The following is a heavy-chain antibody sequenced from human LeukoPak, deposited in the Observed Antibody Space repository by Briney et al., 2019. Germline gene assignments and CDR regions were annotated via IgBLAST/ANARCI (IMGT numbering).Heavy chain of an antibody. CDR2: ISGSGGST. Sequence: GGSLRLSCAASGFTFSSYAMSWVRQAPGKGLEWVSAISGSGGSTYYADSVKGRFTISRDNSRNTLYLQMNSLRAEDTAVYYCAKDRRRDGYNGAFDIWGQGTMVTVSS. CDR1: GFTFSSYA. J-gene: IGHJ3*02. D-gene: IGHD5-24*01. CDR3: AKDRRRDGYNGAFDI. V-gene: IGHV3-23*01.